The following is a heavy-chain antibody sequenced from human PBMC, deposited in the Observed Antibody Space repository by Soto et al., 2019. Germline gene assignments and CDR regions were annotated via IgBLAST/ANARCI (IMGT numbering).Heavy chain of an antibody. CDR1: GFTFTRYS. J-gene: IGHJ4*02. V-gene: IGHV3-21*06. CDR3: ARESEDLTSNFDY. CDR2: ISSTTNYI. Sequence: GGSLRLSCAASGFTFTRYSMNWVRQAPGKGLERVSSISSTTNYIYFGDSMKGRFTISRDNAKNSLYLEMNSLRAEDTAVYYCARESEDLTSNFDYWGQGTLVTVSS.